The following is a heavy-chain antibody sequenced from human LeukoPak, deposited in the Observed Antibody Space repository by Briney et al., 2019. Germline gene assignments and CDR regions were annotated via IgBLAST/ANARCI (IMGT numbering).Heavy chain of an antibody. CDR1: GFTVSSNY. V-gene: IGHV3-53*01. CDR2: FYSGGST. CDR3: ARQAATRYYYYYMDV. Sequence: GGSLRLSCAASGFTVSSNYMSWVRQAPGKRLEWVSVFYSGGSTYYADSVKGRFTISRDNSKNTLYLQMNSLRAEDTAVYYCARQAATRYYYYYMDVWGKGTTVTVSS. J-gene: IGHJ6*03. D-gene: IGHD2-15*01.